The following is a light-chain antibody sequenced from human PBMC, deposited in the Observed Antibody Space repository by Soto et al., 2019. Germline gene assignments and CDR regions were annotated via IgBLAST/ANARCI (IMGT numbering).Light chain of an antibody. CDR1: QRISSY. J-gene: IGKJ2*01. Sequence: DIQMTQSPSSLSASVGDRVTITCRASQRISSYLNWYQQKPGKAPKLLIYAASSLQSGVPSRFSGSGSGTDFSLTISSLQPEDFATYYCQQSYSTPAVFGQGTKLRSN. CDR2: AAS. CDR3: QQSYSTPAV. V-gene: IGKV1-39*01.